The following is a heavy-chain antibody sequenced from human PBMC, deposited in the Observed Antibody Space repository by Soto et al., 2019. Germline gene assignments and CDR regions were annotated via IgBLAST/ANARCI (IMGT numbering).Heavy chain of an antibody. D-gene: IGHD2-15*01. V-gene: IGHV3-30*18. CDR2: ISYDGSNK. CDR3: AKDRGEYCSGGSCYYYGMDV. CDR1: GFTFSSYG. J-gene: IGHJ6*02. Sequence: GGSLRLSCAASGFTFSSYGMHWVRQAPGKGLEWVAVISYDGSNKYYADSVKGRFTISRDNSKNTLYLQMNSLRAEDTAVYYYAKDRGEYCSGGSCYYYGMDVWGQGTTVTVSS.